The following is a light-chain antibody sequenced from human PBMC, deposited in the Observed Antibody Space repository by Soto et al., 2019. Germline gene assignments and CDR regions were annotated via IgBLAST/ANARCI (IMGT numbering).Light chain of an antibody. V-gene: IGLV1-47*01. CDR3: AAWDDSLEGVL. CDR2: MND. Sequence: QSVLTKPPSASGTPGQTVTISCSGSSSNIGGNFVSWYQHVPGTAPKVLIFMNDQRPSGVTDRFSGSKSGTSASLAISGLRSEDESDYYCAAWDDSLEGVLFGGGTKLTVL. CDR1: SSNIGGNF. J-gene: IGLJ2*01.